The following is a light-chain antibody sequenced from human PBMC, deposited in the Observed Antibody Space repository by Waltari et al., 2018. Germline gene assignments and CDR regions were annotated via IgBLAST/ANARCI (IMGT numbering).Light chain of an antibody. CDR1: ESMGADY. CDR2: GAS. J-gene: IGKJ1*01. Sequence: VLTQSPGPLSLSPGGRATLSCRASESMGADYLAWYQKKPGLAPRLLIYGASTRATGVPDRFSVSGSGTDFTLTISRLEPEDFAVYYCQQYHSLPWTFGQGTKVDIK. V-gene: IGKV3-20*01. CDR3: QQYHSLPWT.